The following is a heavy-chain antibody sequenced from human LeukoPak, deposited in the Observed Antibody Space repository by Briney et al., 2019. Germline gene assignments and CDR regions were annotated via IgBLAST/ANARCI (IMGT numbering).Heavy chain of an antibody. CDR3: TSEEYGSGSSPIDY. Sequence: PGGSLRLSCAASGFTFSDHYMDWIRQGPGKGLEWVARIRNKANSYTTEYAASVKGRFTISRDDSKSIAYLQMNSLKTEDTAVYYCTSEEYGSGSSPIDYWGQGTLVTVSS. J-gene: IGHJ4*02. CDR2: IRNKANSYTT. V-gene: IGHV3-72*01. D-gene: IGHD3-10*01. CDR1: GFTFSDHY.